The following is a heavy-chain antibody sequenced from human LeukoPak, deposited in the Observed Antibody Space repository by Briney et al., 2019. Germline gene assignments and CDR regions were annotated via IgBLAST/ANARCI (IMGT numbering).Heavy chain of an antibody. CDR3: AREGLRSIAARRGTRDYMDV. CDR2: ISSSGSTI. J-gene: IGHJ6*03. V-gene: IGHV3-11*01. Sequence: PGGSLRLSCAASGFTFSDYYMSWIRQAPGKGLGWVSYISSSGSTIYYADSVKGRFTISRDNAKNSLYLQMNSLRAEDTAVYYCAREGLRSIAARRGTRDYMDVWGKGTTVIVSS. D-gene: IGHD6-6*01. CDR1: GFTFSDYY.